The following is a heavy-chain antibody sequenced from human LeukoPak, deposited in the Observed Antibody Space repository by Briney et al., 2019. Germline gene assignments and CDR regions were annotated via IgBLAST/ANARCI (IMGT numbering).Heavy chain of an antibody. D-gene: IGHD6-19*01. CDR2: ISGSGGST. CDR3: ARDGRGGWYPRFDY. CDR1: GFTFSSYA. Sequence: GGSLRLSCAASGFTFSSYAMSWVRQAPGKGLEWVSAISGSGGSTYYADSVKGRFTISRDNSKNTLYLQMNSLRAEDTAVYYCARDGRGGWYPRFDYWGQGTLVTVSS. J-gene: IGHJ4*02. V-gene: IGHV3-23*01.